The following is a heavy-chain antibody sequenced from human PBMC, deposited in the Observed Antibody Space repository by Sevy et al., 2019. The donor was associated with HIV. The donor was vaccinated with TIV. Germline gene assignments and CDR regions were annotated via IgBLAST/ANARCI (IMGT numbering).Heavy chain of an antibody. V-gene: IGHV3-7*03. CDR1: GFTFSRYW. CDR2: IKKDGSEK. Sequence: GGSLRLSCAASGFTFSRYWMSWVRQAPGKGLEWVANIKKDGSEKYYVDSVKGRFTMSRDNAKNSLFLQMNSLSAEDTAVYYCARDCSSTSCLWGLDVWGQGTTVTVSS. D-gene: IGHD2-2*01. J-gene: IGHJ6*02. CDR3: ARDCSSTSCLWGLDV.